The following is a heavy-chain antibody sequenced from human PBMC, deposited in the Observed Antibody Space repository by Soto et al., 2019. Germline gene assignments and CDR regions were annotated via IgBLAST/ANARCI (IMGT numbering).Heavy chain of an antibody. CDR2: INDSGNI. CDR1: GGSFSGYQ. V-gene: IGHV4-34*01. Sequence: QVQLQQWGAGLLKPSETLSLTCAVYGGSFSGYQWTWIRQTPGKGLEWIGEINDSGNINYNPSLKSRVTILLDRAKKQIPLKLSSVTAADTAVYYSARGLILWFGELSRRGGYYYYMDVWGTGTTVTVSS. D-gene: IGHD3-10*01. CDR3: ARGLILWFGELSRRGGYYYYMDV. J-gene: IGHJ6*03.